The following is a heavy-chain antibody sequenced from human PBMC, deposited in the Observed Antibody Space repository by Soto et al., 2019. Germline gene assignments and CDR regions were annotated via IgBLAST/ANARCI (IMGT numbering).Heavy chain of an antibody. V-gene: IGHV4-59*08. D-gene: IGHD4-17*01. CDR3: ARTYYGEVDY. Sequence: SETLSLTCTVSGGSISSYYWSWIRQPPGKGLEWIGYIYYSGSTNYNPSLKSRVTLSVDTSKNQFSLKLSSVTAADTAVYYCARTYYGEVDYWGQGTLVTVSS. CDR2: IYYSGST. CDR1: GGSISSYY. J-gene: IGHJ4*02.